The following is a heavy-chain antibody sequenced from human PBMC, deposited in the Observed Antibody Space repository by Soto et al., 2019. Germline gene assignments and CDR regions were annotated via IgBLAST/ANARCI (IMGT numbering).Heavy chain of an antibody. CDR1: GGSISSSSYY. CDR3: ARGYSSSWYSWFDP. D-gene: IGHD6-13*01. CDR2: IYYSGST. V-gene: IGHV4-39*01. J-gene: IGHJ5*02. Sequence: QLQLQESGPGLVKPSETLSLTCTVSGGSISSSSYYWGWIRQPPGKGLEWIGSIYYSGSTYYIPSLKSRVTISVDTSKNQFSLKLSSVTAADTAVYYCARGYSSSWYSWFDPWGQGTLVTVSS.